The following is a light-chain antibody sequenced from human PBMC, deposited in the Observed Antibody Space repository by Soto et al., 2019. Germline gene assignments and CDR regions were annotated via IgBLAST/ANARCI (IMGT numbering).Light chain of an antibody. Sequence: QSVLTQPASVSGSPGQSITISCTGTSSDVGRYNYVSWYQHHPDKAPKLIIYDVSNRPSGVSNRFSGSKSGNTASLTISGLQAEDEADYYCSSYTNTGTLYVFGTGTKLTVL. CDR3: SSYTNTGTLYV. V-gene: IGLV2-14*01. CDR1: SSDVGRYNY. J-gene: IGLJ1*01. CDR2: DVS.